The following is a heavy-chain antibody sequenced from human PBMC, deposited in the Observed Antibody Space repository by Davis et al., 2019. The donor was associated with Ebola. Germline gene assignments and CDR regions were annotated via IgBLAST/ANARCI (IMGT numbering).Heavy chain of an antibody. CDR2: ISAYNGNT. J-gene: IGHJ6*02. D-gene: IGHD2-2*01. CDR1: GYTFTSYG. Sequence: ASVKVSCKASGYTFTSYGISWVRQAPGQGLEWMGWISAYNGNTNYAQKLQGRVTMTTDTSTSTAYMELRSLRSDDTAVYYCARDRIGGYCSSTSCYWGYYYGMDVWGQGTTVTVSS. V-gene: IGHV1-18*01. CDR3: ARDRIGGYCSSTSCYWGYYYGMDV.